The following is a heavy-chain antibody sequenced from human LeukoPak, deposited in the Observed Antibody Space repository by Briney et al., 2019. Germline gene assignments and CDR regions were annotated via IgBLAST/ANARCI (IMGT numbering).Heavy chain of an antibody. CDR2: ISTNGITT. CDR3: ARVGGN. Sequence: GGSLRLSCAASEFNFNIYEMNWVRQAPGKGLEWISYISTNGITTEYADSVRGRFIISRDNAKNSLFLQMNSLRAEDTAVYYCARVGGNWGQGTLVTVSS. J-gene: IGHJ4*02. CDR1: EFNFNIYE. V-gene: IGHV3-48*03.